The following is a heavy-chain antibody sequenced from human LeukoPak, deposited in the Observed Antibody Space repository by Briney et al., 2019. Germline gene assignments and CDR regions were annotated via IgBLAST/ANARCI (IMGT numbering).Heavy chain of an antibody. CDR3: ARGPMITFGRVIGNFDY. Sequence: SSETLSLTCAVYGVSFSGYYWSWIRQPPGKGLEWIGEINHGGVSNYNPSLKSRVTISVDTSKNLFSLKLSSVTAADTAVYYCARGPMITFGRVIGNFDYWGQGTLVTVSS. J-gene: IGHJ4*02. CDR2: INHGGVS. V-gene: IGHV4-34*01. D-gene: IGHD3-16*02. CDR1: GVSFSGYY.